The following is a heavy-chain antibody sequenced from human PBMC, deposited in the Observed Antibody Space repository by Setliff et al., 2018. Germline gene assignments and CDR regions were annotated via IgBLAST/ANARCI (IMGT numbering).Heavy chain of an antibody. CDR2: IRKKAYGGAT. J-gene: IGHJ3*02. D-gene: IGHD3-10*01. V-gene: IGHV3-49*04. CDR1: GFTFGDFA. CDR3: TRLLWFGDDASDI. Sequence: GGSLRLSCTASGFTFGDFAMSWVRQAPGKGLEWVGFIRKKAYGGATEYAASMKGRFIISREDSKNIAYLQMNSLKTEDTAVYYCTRLLWFGDDASDIWGQGTMVT.